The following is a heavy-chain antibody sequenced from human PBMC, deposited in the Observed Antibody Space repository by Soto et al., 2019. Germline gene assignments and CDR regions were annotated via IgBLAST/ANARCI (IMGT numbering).Heavy chain of an antibody. CDR1: GYTFTSYG. D-gene: IGHD6-19*01. CDR2: ISAYNGNT. CDR3: ARDPTSSRSGWPFDY. J-gene: IGHJ4*02. V-gene: IGHV1-18*04. Sequence: ASVKVSCKASGYTFTSYGISWVRQAPGQGLEWMGWISAYNGNTNYAQKLQGRVTMTTDTSTSTAYMELRSLRSDDTAVYYCARDPTSSRSGWPFDYWGQGTLVTVSS.